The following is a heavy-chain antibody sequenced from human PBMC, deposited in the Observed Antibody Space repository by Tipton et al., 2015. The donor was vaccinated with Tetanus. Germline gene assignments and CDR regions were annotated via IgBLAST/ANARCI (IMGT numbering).Heavy chain of an antibody. Sequence: SLRLSCEASGFTFSSFGMHWVRQAPGKGLEWVAAIWNDGSYKYYADSVKDRFTVSRDNSKNTLYLEMNSLRAEDTAVYYCARVGISQNAYSYVYHGLDVWGQGTTVTVSS. D-gene: IGHD5-18*01. CDR3: ARVGISQNAYSYVYHGLDV. CDR2: IWNDGSYK. V-gene: IGHV3-33*08. CDR1: GFTFSSFG. J-gene: IGHJ6*02.